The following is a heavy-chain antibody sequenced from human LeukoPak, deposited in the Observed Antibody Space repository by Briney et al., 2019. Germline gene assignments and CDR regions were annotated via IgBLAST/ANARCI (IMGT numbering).Heavy chain of an antibody. D-gene: IGHD2-2*01. J-gene: IGHJ3*02. CDR1: GFTFSSYG. CDR3: AKEATYCSSTSCYVRGAFDI. V-gene: IGHV3-33*06. Sequence: PGRSLRLSCAASGFTFSSYGMHWVRQAPGKGLEWVAAIWYDGSNKYYADSVKGRFTISRDNSKNTLYLQMNSLRAEDTAVYYCAKEATYCSSTSCYVRGAFDIWGQGTMVTVSS. CDR2: IWYDGSNK.